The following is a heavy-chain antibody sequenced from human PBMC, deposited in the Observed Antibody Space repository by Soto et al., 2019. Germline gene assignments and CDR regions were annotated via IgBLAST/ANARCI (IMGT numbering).Heavy chain of an antibody. CDR1: GGSFSGYY. CDR2: INHSGST. D-gene: IGHD2-15*01. Sequence: SETLSLTCAVYGGSFSGYYWSWIRQPPGKGLEWIGEINHSGSTNYNPSLKSRVTISVDTSKNQFSLKLSSVTAADTAVYYCARGQRSTDIVVVVAATTPSYFDYWGQGTLVTVSS. V-gene: IGHV4-34*01. CDR3: ARGQRSTDIVVVVAATTPSYFDY. J-gene: IGHJ4*02.